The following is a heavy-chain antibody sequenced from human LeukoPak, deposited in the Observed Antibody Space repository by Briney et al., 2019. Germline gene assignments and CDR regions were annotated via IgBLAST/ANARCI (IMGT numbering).Heavy chain of an antibody. D-gene: IGHD5-12*01. Sequence: GESLKISCKGSGYTFTSYWIAWVRQMPGKGLEWMGIIYPGDSGTRYSPSFQGQVTISTDKSSSTAYLQWSSLKASDTAMYYCARRVATSTYYFDFWGQGTLVTVSS. V-gene: IGHV5-51*01. J-gene: IGHJ4*02. CDR3: ARRVATSTYYFDF. CDR2: IYPGDSGT. CDR1: GYTFTSYW.